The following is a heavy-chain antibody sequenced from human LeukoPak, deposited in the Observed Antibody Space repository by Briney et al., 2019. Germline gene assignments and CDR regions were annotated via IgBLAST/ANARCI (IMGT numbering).Heavy chain of an antibody. V-gene: IGHV1-46*01. J-gene: IGHJ5*02. CDR2: INPSGGST. Sequence: ASVKVSCKASGYTFTSYYMHWVRQAPGQGLEWMGIINPSGGSTSYAQKFQGRVTMTRDTSISTAYMEVSRLRFDDTAVYYCARDGGWYQLLWWFDPWGQGTLVTVSS. CDR1: GYTFTSYY. CDR3: ARDGGWYQLLWWFDP. D-gene: IGHD2-2*01.